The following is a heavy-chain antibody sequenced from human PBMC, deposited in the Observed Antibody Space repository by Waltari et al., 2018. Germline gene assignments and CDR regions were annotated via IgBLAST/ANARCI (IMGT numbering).Heavy chain of an antibody. J-gene: IGHJ4*02. Sequence: QVQLVQAGAEVKKPGASVKVSCKASGYTFTSYAMHWLRQAPGQRLEWMGWINAGNGNTKYSQKFQGRVTITRDTSASTAYMELSSLRSEDTAVYYCARDIGGSYPDYWGQGTLVTVSS. CDR3: ARDIGGSYPDY. CDR2: INAGNGNT. V-gene: IGHV1-3*01. D-gene: IGHD1-26*01. CDR1: GYTFTSYA.